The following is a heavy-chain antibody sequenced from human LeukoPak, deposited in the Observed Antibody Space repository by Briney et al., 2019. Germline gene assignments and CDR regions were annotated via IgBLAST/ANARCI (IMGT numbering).Heavy chain of an antibody. Sequence: SETLSLTCTVSGGSINISSYYWGWIRQPPGKGLGWIGSMYYSGSTSYNPSLKSRVTISVDTSKNQFSLKLSSVTAADTAVYSCARRNSSSWTPFDYWGQGTLVTVSS. J-gene: IGHJ4*02. CDR3: ARRNSSSWTPFDY. D-gene: IGHD6-13*01. CDR2: MYYSGST. CDR1: GGSINISSYY. V-gene: IGHV4-39*01.